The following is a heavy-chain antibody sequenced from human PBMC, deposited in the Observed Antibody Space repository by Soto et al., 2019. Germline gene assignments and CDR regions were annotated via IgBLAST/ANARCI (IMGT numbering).Heavy chain of an antibody. CDR1: GLTVRSNY. J-gene: IGHJ4*02. CDR2: IYSDGNT. D-gene: IGHD3-22*01. V-gene: IGHV3-66*01. CDR3: SGYRRWDYFDY. Sequence: GGSLRLSCAASGLTVRSNYMSWVRQAPGKGLEWVSLIYSDGNTDYADSVKGRFTISRDNAKNMVFLQMNTLSVDDTAVYYCSGYRRWDYFDYWGQGTRVTVSS.